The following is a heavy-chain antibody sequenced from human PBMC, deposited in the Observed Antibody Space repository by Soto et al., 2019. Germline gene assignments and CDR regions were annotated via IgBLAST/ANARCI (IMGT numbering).Heavy chain of an antibody. J-gene: IGHJ6*02. CDR3: ASFNSLAITIFGVVMDV. CDR1: GGSISSSNW. CDR2: IYHSGST. V-gene: IGHV4-4*02. D-gene: IGHD3-3*01. Sequence: SETLSLTCAVSGGSISSSNWWSWVRQPPGKGLEWIGEIYHSGSTNYNPSLKSRVTISVDKSKNQFSLKLSSVTAADTAVYYCASFNSLAITIFGVVMDVWGQGTTVTVS.